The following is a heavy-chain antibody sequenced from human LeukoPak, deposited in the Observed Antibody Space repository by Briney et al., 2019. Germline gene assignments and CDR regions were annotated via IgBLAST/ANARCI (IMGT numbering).Heavy chain of an antibody. V-gene: IGHV3-30*02. CDR2: IRYDGSNK. D-gene: IGHD6-13*01. J-gene: IGHJ4*02. CDR1: GFTFSSYG. CDR3: VLTADRSSRAGYKYYFDY. Sequence: GGSLRLSCAASGFTFSSYGMHWVRQAPGKGLEWVAFIRYDGSNKYYADSVKGRFTISRDNSKNTLYLQMNSLRAEDAAVYYSVLTADRSSRAGYKYYFDYWGQGTLVTVSS.